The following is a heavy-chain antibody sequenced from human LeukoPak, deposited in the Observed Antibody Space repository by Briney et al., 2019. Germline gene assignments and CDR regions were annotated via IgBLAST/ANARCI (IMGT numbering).Heavy chain of an antibody. CDR1: NGSISSDTYF. Sequence: TSETLSLTCTVSNGSISSDTYFWSWIRQPAGKGLEWIGRMSSSGISTYSPSLKSRVTISIDTSRNQFSMKLNSVTAADTAVFYCARETSQKGAHYMDVWGKGTTVTISS. D-gene: IGHD3-16*01. CDR3: ARETSQKGAHYMDV. J-gene: IGHJ6*03. V-gene: IGHV4-61*02. CDR2: MSSSGIS.